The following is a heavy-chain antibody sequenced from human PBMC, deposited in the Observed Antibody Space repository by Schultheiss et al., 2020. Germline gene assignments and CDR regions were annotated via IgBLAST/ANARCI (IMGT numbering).Heavy chain of an antibody. D-gene: IGHD2-21*01. CDR2: IRSKAYGGTT. CDR1: GFTFSSYS. CDR3: TTDLPGDVTDY. V-gene: IGHV3-49*04. Sequence: GGSLRLSCAASGFTFSSYSMNWVRQPPGKGLEWVGFIRSKAYGGTTEYAASVKGRFTISRDDSKSIAYLQMNSLKTEDTAVYFCTTDLPGDVTDYWGQGTLVTVSS. J-gene: IGHJ4*02.